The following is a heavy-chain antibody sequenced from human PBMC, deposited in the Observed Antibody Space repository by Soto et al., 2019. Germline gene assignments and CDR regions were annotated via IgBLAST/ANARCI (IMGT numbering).Heavy chain of an antibody. V-gene: IGHV1-69*02. CDR2: IIPILGIA. D-gene: IGHD6-13*01. CDR3: ARAGIAAAGRGGVDY. CDR1: GGTFSSYT. J-gene: IGHJ4*02. Sequence: QVQLVQSGAEVKKPGSSVKVSCKASGGTFSSYTISWVRQAPGQGLEWMGRIIPILGIANYAQKFQGRVTIPADKSTSTAYMELSSLRSEDTAVYYCARAGIAAAGRGGVDYWGQGTLVTGSS.